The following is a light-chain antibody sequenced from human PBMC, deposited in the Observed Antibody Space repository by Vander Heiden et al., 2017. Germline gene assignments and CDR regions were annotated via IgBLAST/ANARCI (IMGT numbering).Light chain of an antibody. J-gene: IGLJ2*01. CDR3: CSNAGSYTFL. CDR2: DVT. Sequence: QSALTQPRSVSGSPGQSVTISCTGTSSDIGNFDYVSWYQHHPGKAPKFMIYDVTKRPSGVPDRFSGSKSGNTASLTISGLQAEDEADYYCCSNAGSYTFLFGGGTKLTVL. V-gene: IGLV2-11*01. CDR1: SSDIGNFDY.